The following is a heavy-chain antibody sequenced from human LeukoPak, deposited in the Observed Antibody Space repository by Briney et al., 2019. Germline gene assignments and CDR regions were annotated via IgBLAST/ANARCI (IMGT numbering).Heavy chain of an antibody. J-gene: IGHJ4*02. V-gene: IGHV3-7*01. D-gene: IGHD6-13*01. CDR2: IKQDGSEK. Sequence: GGSLRLSCAASGFTFSSYWMSWVRQAPGKGLEWVANIKQDGSEKYYVDSMKGRFTISRDNAKNSLYLQMNSLRAEDTAVYYCARVRVAAAGRVYFDYWGQGTLVTVSS. CDR1: GFTFSSYW. CDR3: ARVRVAAAGRVYFDY.